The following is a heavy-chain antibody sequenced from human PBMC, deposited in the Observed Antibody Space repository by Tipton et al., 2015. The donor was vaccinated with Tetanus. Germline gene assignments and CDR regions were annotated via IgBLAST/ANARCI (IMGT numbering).Heavy chain of an antibody. Sequence: QLVQSGAEVKKPGASVKVSCKASGYTFTSYDINWVRQATGQGLEWMGWMNPNSGNTGYAQKFQGRVTMTRNTSISTAYMELSSLRSEDTAVYYCARVYYDFWSGYYTYYYYGMDAWGQGTTVTVS. V-gene: IGHV1-8*01. D-gene: IGHD3-3*01. CDR2: MNPNSGNT. J-gene: IGHJ6*02. CDR3: ARVYYDFWSGYYTYYYYGMDA. CDR1: GYTFTSYD.